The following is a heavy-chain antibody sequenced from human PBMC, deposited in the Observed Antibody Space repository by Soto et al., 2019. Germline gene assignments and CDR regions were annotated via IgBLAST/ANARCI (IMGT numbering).Heavy chain of an antibody. CDR3: ARDQGYSHY. CDR1: GFTVSSNY. CDR2: IYSGGST. D-gene: IGHD5-12*01. Sequence: AGSLTLSCEASGFTVSSNYMSWVRQAPGKGQEWVSVIYSGGSTEYADSVKSRFTISRDNSKNTLYLQMNCLRSDDTAVYYCARDQGYSHYWGQGTLVTVSS. J-gene: IGHJ4*02. V-gene: IGHV3-66*01.